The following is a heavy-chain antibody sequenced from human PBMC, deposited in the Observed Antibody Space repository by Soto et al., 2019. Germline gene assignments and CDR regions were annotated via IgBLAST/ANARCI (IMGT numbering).Heavy chain of an antibody. D-gene: IGHD3-10*01. CDR3: AREFSYYVGTANFFDY. CDR2: TYYRSRWYN. Sequence: SQTLSLTCAISGDSVSGNSAAWNWIRQSPSRGLEWLGRTYYRSRWYNDYAVSVKSRITVTPDTSKNQFSLHLNSVAPEDTAFYYCAREFSYYVGTANFFDYWGQGALVTVSS. J-gene: IGHJ4*02. CDR1: GDSVSGNSAA. V-gene: IGHV6-1*01.